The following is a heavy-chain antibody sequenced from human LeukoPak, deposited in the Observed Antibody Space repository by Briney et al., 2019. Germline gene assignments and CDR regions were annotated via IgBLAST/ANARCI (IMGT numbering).Heavy chain of an antibody. Sequence: GESLKISCKGSGYSFTSYWIGWVRQMPGKGLEWMVIIYPGDSDTRYSLSFQAQVTNKADKSISTDYLQWSSLKASDTAMYYCARHTYDSSGYYYYFDYWGQGTLVTVS. D-gene: IGHD3-22*01. CDR3: ARHTYDSSGYYYYFDY. CDR1: GYSFTSYW. CDR2: IYPGDSDT. J-gene: IGHJ4*02. V-gene: IGHV5-51*01.